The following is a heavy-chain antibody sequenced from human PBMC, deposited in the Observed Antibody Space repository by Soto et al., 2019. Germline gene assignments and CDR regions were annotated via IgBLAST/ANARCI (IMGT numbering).Heavy chain of an antibody. Sequence: QVQLVESGGGLVKPGGSLRLSCAASGFTFSDYYMSWVRQSPGKGLEWVSYISSRGSTIYYADSIKGRCTISRDNAKNSRYLQMNSLRAEDTAVYYCARDRTVTAANYYYYYGMDVWGQGTTVTVSS. CDR1: GFTFSDYY. CDR2: ISSRGSTI. J-gene: IGHJ6*02. CDR3: ARDRTVTAANYYYYYGMDV. D-gene: IGHD4-4*01. V-gene: IGHV3-11*01.